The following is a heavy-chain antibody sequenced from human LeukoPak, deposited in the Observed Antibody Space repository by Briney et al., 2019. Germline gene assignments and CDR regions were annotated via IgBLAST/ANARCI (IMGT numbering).Heavy chain of an antibody. CDR1: GYTFTSYY. D-gene: IGHD6-6*01. CDR2: INPSGGST. CDR3: ARPSGSEDYFDY. J-gene: IGHJ4*02. Sequence: SVKVSCKASGYTFTSYYIHWVRQAPGQGLEWMGIINPSGGSTSYAQKFQGRVTMTRDTSTSTVYMELSSLRSEDTAVYYCARPSGSEDYFDYWGQGTLVTVSS. V-gene: IGHV1-46*01.